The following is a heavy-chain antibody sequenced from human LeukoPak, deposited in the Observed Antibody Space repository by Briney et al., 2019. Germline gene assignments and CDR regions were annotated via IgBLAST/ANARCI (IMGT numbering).Heavy chain of an antibody. J-gene: IGHJ4*02. CDR3: ARQAAAARSFDY. V-gene: IGHV4-4*07. D-gene: IGHD6-13*01. CDR1: GGSISSYY. CDR2: IYTSGRT. Sequence: SETLSLTCTVSGGSISSYYWSWIRQPAGKGLEWIGRIYTSGRTNYNPSLKSRVTMSVDTSKNQFSLKLSSVTAADTAVYYCARQAAAARSFDYWGQGTLVTVSS.